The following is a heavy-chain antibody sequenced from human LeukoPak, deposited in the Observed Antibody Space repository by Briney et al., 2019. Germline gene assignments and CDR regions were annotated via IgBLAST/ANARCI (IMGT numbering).Heavy chain of an antibody. CDR3: ARALLGDSSGYNGMDV. V-gene: IGHV4-30-4*01. D-gene: IGHD3-22*01. J-gene: IGHJ6*02. CDR1: GGSISSGDYY. Sequence: SETLSLTCTVSGGSISSGDYYWSWIRQPPGKGLEWIGYIYYSGSTYYNPSLKSRVTISVDTSKNQFSLKLSSVTAADTAVYYCARALLGDSSGYNGMDVWGQGTTVTVFS. CDR2: IYYSGST.